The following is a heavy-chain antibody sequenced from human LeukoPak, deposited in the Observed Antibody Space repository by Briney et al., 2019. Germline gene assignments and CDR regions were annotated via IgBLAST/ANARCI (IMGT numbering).Heavy chain of an antibody. CDR2: ISSSSSTI. V-gene: IGHV3-48*01. CDR1: GFTFSNYN. CDR3: ARDFLEDDY. D-gene: IGHD3-3*01. Sequence: GGSLRLSCAASGFTFSNYNMNWVRQAPGKGLEWVSYISSSSSTIHYAESVKGRLTISRDNARNSLYLQMNSLRAEDTAVYYCARDFLEDDYWGQGTLVTVSS. J-gene: IGHJ4*02.